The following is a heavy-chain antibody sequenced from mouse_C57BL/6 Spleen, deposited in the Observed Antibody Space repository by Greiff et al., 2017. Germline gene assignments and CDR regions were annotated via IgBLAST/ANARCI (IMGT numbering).Heavy chain of an antibody. CDR3: ARSEVRDAMDY. CDR1: GYAFSSYW. Sequence: VQLQQSGAELVKPGASVKISCKASGYAFSSYWMNWVKQRPGKGLEWIGQIYPGDGDTNYNGKFKGKATLTADKSSSTAYMQLSSLTSEDSAVYFCARSEVRDAMDYGGQGTSVTVSS. CDR2: IYPGDGDT. V-gene: IGHV1-80*01. D-gene: IGHD2-13*01. J-gene: IGHJ4*01.